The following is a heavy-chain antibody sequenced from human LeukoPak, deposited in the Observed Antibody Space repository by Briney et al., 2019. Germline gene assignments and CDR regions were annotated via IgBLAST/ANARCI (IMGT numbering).Heavy chain of an antibody. CDR1: GGSISSYY. CDR2: IYYSRST. J-gene: IGHJ5*02. D-gene: IGHD2-15*01. V-gene: IGHV4-59*08. CDR3: ASWAPGGYAWFDP. Sequence: PSETLSLTCTVSGGSISSYYWSWIRQPPGKGLEWIGYIYYSRSTNYNPSLKSRVTISVDTSKNQFSLKLSSVTAADTAVYYCASWAPGGYAWFDPWGQGTLVTVSS.